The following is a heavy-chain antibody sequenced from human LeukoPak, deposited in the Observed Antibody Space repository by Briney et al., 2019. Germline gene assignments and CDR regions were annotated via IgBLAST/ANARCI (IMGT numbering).Heavy chain of an antibody. CDR2: IYYSGST. CDR1: GGSISSNSYY. CDR3: ARHTTPIPGGYFDY. V-gene: IGHV4-39*01. J-gene: IGHJ4*02. D-gene: IGHD1-26*01. Sequence: SETLSLTCTVSGGSISSNSYYWGWIRQPPGKGLEWIGSIYYSGSTYYNPSLKSRVTISVDTSKNQFSLKLSSVTAADTAVYYCARHTTPIPGGYFDYWGQGTLVTVSS.